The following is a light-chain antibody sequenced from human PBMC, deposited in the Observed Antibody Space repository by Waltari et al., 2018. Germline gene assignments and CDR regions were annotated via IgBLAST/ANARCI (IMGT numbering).Light chain of an antibody. CDR3: QALGTGAWV. Sequence: SWYQQKPGQSPLLVIYQDTKRPSEIPERFSGSKSANAATLTITGTQAVDEADYYCQALGTGAWVFGGGTKLTVL. CDR2: QDT. V-gene: IGLV3-1*01. J-gene: IGLJ3*02.